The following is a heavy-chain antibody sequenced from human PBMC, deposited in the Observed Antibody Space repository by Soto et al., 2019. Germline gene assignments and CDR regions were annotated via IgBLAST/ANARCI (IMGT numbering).Heavy chain of an antibody. CDR2: ISSSSSYI. CDR1: GFTFSSYT. V-gene: IGHV3-21*01. J-gene: IGHJ6*02. Sequence: PGGSLRLSCAASGFTFSSYTMNWVRQAPGKGLEWVSSISSSSSYIYYADSVKGRFTISRDNAKNSLYLQMNSLRAEDTAVYYCARDYAIAAAGYYYYYGMDVWGQGTTVTVSS. D-gene: IGHD6-13*01. CDR3: ARDYAIAAAGYYYYYGMDV.